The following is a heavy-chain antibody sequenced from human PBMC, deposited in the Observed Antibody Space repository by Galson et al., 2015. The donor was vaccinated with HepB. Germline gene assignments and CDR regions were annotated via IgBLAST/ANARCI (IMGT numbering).Heavy chain of an antibody. V-gene: IGHV3-23*01. CDR1: GFTFSNYA. CDR2: ISDSGTST. CDR3: AKDPTIFGIPYGMDV. J-gene: IGHJ6*02. D-gene: IGHD3-3*01. Sequence: SLRLSCAASGFTFSNYAMSWVRQAPGTGLEWVSGISDSGTSTDYADSVKGRFTISRDNSKNTLFLQMNSLRGEDTAVYFCAKDPTIFGIPYGMDVWGQGTTVIVTS.